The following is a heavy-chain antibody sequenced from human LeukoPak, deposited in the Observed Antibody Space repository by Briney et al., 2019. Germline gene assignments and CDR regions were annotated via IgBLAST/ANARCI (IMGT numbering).Heavy chain of an antibody. J-gene: IGHJ4*02. CDR1: GFTFTSSA. CDR3: TKPRGYGSGTYYDY. D-gene: IGHD3-10*01. Sequence: SVKVSCKASGFTFTSSAMQWVRQARGQRLEWIGWIVVGSGNTNYAQKFQERVTITRDMSTSTAYMELSSLETEDTAIYYCTKPRGYGSGTYYDYWGQGTLVTVSS. V-gene: IGHV1-58*02. CDR2: IVVGSGNT.